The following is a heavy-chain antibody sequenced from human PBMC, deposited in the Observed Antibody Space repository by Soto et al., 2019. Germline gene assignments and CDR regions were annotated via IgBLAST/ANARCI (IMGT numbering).Heavy chain of an antibody. CDR3: ARGAHTGLCFDY. D-gene: IGHD5-18*01. CDR2: ISYDGSNK. J-gene: IGHJ4*02. CDR1: GFTFSSYA. V-gene: IGHV3-30-3*01. Sequence: GGSLRLSCAASGFTFSSYAMHWVRQAPGKWLEWVAVISYDGSNKYYADSVKGRFTISRDNSKNTLYLQMNSLRAEDTAVYYCARGAHTGLCFDYWGQGTLVTVSS.